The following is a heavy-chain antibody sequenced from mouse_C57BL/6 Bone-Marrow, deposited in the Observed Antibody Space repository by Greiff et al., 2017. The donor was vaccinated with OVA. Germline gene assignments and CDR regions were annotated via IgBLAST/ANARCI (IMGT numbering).Heavy chain of an antibody. J-gene: IGHJ1*03. V-gene: IGHV1-55*01. Sequence: VQLQQPGAELVKPGASVKMSCKASGYTFTSSWITWVKQRPGQGLEWIGDIYPVSGSTNYNEKFKSKATLTVDTSSSTAYMELSSLTSEDSAVYLCARRGYYGNDWYFDDWGKGTTVTVSS. CDR3: ARRGYYGNDWYFDD. CDR1: GYTFTSSW. CDR2: IYPVSGST. D-gene: IGHD2-1*01.